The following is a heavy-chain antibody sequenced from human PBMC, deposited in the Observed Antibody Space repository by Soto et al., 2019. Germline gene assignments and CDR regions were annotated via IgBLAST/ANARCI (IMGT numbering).Heavy chain of an antibody. CDR3: ATFRFCTSTSCFAEEGGY. Sequence: EVQLLESGGGLVQPGGSLRLSCAASGFTFSSYAMSWVRQAPGKGLEWLSAISGSSSYTYYGDSVKGRFTISRDNSKNTLYLQMNSLRAEDTAVYYCATFRFCTSTSCFAEEGGYWGQGTLVTVSS. V-gene: IGHV3-23*01. CDR2: ISGSSSYT. D-gene: IGHD2-2*01. J-gene: IGHJ4*02. CDR1: GFTFSSYA.